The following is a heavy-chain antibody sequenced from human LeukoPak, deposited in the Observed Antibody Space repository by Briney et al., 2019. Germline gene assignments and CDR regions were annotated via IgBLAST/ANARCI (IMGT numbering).Heavy chain of an antibody. V-gene: IGHV3-48*03. D-gene: IGHD1-26*01. CDR2: ISGSGSSK. Sequence: PGESLRLSCAASGFTFSSYEMNWVRQSPGKGLECFSYISGSGSSKYYADPVKGRFTISRDNAKNSLYLQMNSLRAEDTAVYYCARGEVGVGSTLFDYWGQGTLVTVSS. CDR3: ARGEVGVGSTLFDY. CDR1: GFTFSSYE. J-gene: IGHJ4*02.